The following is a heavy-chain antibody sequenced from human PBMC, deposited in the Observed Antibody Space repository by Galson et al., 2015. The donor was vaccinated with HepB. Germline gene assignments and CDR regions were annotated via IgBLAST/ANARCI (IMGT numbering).Heavy chain of an antibody. V-gene: IGHV4-61*02. CDR3: ARDSGSYYYDSSGYYPMYYFDY. D-gene: IGHD3-22*01. Sequence: LSLTCTVSGGPISSGSYYWSWIRQPAGKGLEWIGRIYTSGSTNYNPSLKSRVTMSVDTSKNQFSLKLSSVTAADTAVYYCARDSGSYYYDSSGYYPMYYFDYWGQGTLVTVSS. CDR1: GGPISSGSYY. J-gene: IGHJ4*02. CDR2: IYTSGST.